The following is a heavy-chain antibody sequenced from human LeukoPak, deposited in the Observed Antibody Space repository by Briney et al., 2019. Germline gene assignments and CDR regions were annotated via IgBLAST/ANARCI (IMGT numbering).Heavy chain of an antibody. CDR3: ARVRWLVFDY. CDR2: IYYSGST. Sequence: SETLSLTCAVSGGSISSGGYSWSWIRQPPGKGLEWIGYIYYSGSTYYNPSLKSRVTISVDTSKNQFSLKLSSVTAADTAVYYCARVRWLVFDYWGQGTLVTVSS. V-gene: IGHV4-30-4*07. CDR1: GGSISSGGYS. D-gene: IGHD6-19*01. J-gene: IGHJ4*02.